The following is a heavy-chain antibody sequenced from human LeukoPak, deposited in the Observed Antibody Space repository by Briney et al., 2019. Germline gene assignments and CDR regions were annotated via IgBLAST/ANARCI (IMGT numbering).Heavy chain of an antibody. CDR3: ASSDYYDSSGYSFDY. Sequence: TLETLSLTCTVSGGSVSSGSYYWSWIRQPPGKGLEWIGSIHYSGSTNYNPSLKGRVTILVDTSKNQFSLKLTSVTAADTAVYSCASSDYYDSSGYSFDYWGQGTLVIVSS. V-gene: IGHV4-61*01. CDR2: IHYSGST. J-gene: IGHJ4*02. CDR1: GGSVSSGSYY. D-gene: IGHD3-22*01.